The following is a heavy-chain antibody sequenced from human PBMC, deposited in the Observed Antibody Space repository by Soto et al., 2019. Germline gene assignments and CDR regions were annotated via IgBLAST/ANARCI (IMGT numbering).Heavy chain of an antibody. D-gene: IGHD6-19*01. CDR1: GYTFTSYD. J-gene: IGHJ5*02. V-gene: IGHV1-8*01. Sequence: SVKVSCKASGYTFTSYDIERVRQATRQGLEWMGWMNPNSGTTGYAQKYLGTVTMTRNTSISTAYMELSSLRSEDTAVYYCATGGSSGWYGINWFDPWGQEALVTVHS. CDR2: MNPNSGTT. CDR3: ATGGSSGWYGINWFDP.